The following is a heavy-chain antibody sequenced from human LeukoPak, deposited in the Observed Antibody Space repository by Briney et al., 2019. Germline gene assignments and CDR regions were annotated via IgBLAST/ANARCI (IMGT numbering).Heavy chain of an antibody. J-gene: IGHJ3*02. CDR1: GFTFSSYA. V-gene: IGHV3-23*01. CDR2: ISGSGGST. D-gene: IGHD2-8*01. Sequence: GGSLRLSCAASGFTFSSYAMSWVRQAPGKGMESVSAISGSGGSTYYADSVKGRFTISRDNSKNTLYLQMNSLRAEDTAVYYCAKDRSWTYASAFDIWGQGTMVTVSS. CDR3: AKDRSWTYASAFDI.